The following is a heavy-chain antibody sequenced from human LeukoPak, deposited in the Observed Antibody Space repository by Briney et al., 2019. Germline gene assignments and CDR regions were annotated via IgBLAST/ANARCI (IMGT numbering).Heavy chain of an antibody. V-gene: IGHV1-69*04. CDR2: IIPILDIV. J-gene: IGHJ4*02. CDR3: ARGAGSHYDY. CDR1: GGTFSSYA. Sequence: GSSVKVFCKASGGTFSSYAISWVRQAPAQGLEWMGRIIPILDIVNYAQKLQGRVTITADKSTNTAYMELSSLRSEDTAVYYCARGAGSHYDYWGQGTLVTVSS. D-gene: IGHD1-26*01.